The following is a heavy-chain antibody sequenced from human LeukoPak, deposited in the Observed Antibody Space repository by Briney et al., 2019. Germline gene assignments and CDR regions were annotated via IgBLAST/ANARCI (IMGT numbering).Heavy chain of an antibody. Sequence: GGSLRLSCAASGFTFSSYAMHWVRQAPGKGLEWVAVISYDGSNKYYADSVKGRFTISRDNSKNTLYLQMNSLRAEDTAVYDCAREVGSITMIVVVITGPYGMDVWGQGTTVTVSS. CDR3: AREVGSITMIVVVITGPYGMDV. J-gene: IGHJ6*02. CDR2: ISYDGSNK. CDR1: GFTFSSYA. V-gene: IGHV3-30-3*01. D-gene: IGHD3-22*01.